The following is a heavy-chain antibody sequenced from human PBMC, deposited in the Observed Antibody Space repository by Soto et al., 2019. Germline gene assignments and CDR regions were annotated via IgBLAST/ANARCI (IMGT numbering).Heavy chain of an antibody. J-gene: IGHJ4*02. Sequence: EVQLFESGGGLVQPGGSLRLSCAASGFTFRDYAMSWVRQAPGKGLEWVSSIFGCGNNPYSADSVKGRFSISRDNSKNMLYLQMDSLRVEDTAVYYCAKQEGDPVNRYYFDHWGQGTLVAVSS. D-gene: IGHD2-21*02. CDR3: AKQEGDPVNRYYFDH. CDR1: GFTFRDYA. V-gene: IGHV3-23*05. CDR2: IFGCGNNP.